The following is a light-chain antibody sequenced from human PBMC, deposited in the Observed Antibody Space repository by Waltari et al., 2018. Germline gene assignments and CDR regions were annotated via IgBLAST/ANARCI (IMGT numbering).Light chain of an antibody. V-gene: IGKV1-8*01. CDR1: QGISSY. CDR3: QQYYSYSIT. J-gene: IGKJ5*01. CDR2: AAS. Sequence: AIRMTQSPSSLSASTGDRVTITCRASQGISSYLAWYQQKPGKAPKLLIYAASTLQSGVPSRFSGSGSGTDFTLTISCLQSEDLATYYCQQYYSYSITFGQGTRLEIK.